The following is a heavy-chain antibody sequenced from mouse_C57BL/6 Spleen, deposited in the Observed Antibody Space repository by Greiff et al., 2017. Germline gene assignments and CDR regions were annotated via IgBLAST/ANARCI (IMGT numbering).Heavy chain of an antibody. CDR2: IYPGDGDT. CDR1: GYAFSSSW. J-gene: IGHJ1*03. CDR3: AREDYGSSYGYFDV. Sequence: QVQLQQSGPELVKPGASVKISCKASGYAFSSSWMNWVEQRPGKGLEWIGRIYPGDGDTNYNGKFKGKATLTADKSSSTAYMQLSSLTSEDSAVYFCAREDYGSSYGYFDVWGTGTTVTVSS. V-gene: IGHV1-82*01. D-gene: IGHD1-1*01.